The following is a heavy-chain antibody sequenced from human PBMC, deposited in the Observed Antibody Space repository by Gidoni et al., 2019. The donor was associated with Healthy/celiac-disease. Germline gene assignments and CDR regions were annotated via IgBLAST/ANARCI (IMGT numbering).Heavy chain of an antibody. CDR3: AKDVNGEDRTDY. V-gene: IGHV3-30*18. CDR1: GFTFSRYG. CDR2: ISYDGSNK. Sequence: QVQLVESGGGVVQPGRFLRLSCAASGFTFSRYGRHWVRQAPGKGLEWVAVISYDGSNKYYADSVKGRFTISRDNSKNTLYLQMNSLRAEDTAVYYCAKDVNGEDRTDYWGQGTLVTVSS. D-gene: IGHD4-17*01. J-gene: IGHJ4*02.